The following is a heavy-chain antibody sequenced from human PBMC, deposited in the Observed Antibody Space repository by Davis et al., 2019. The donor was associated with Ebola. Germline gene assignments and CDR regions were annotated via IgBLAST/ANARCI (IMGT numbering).Heavy chain of an antibody. CDR3: ARGGWDY. V-gene: IGHV3-9*01. J-gene: IGHJ4*02. CDR2: ISWNSGSI. Sequence: SLKISCAASGFTFDDYAMHWVRRAPGKGLEWVSGISWNSGSIGYADSVKGRFTISRDNAKNSLYLQMNSLRAEDTALYYCARGGWDYWGQGTLVTVSS. CDR1: GFTFDDYA.